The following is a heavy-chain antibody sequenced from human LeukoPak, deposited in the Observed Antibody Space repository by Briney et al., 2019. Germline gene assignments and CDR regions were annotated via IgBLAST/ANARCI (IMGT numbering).Heavy chain of an antibody. CDR1: GGSISSGGYY. J-gene: IGHJ4*02. CDR3: ARDRSYYGSVTYYFDY. CDR2: IYYSGGT. D-gene: IGHD3-10*01. Sequence: SETLSLTCTVSGGSISSGGYYWSWIRQHPGKGLEWIGYIYYSGGTYYNPSLKSRVTISVDTSKNQFSLKLSSVTAADTAVYYCARDRSYYGSVTYYFDYWGQGTLVTVSS. V-gene: IGHV4-31*03.